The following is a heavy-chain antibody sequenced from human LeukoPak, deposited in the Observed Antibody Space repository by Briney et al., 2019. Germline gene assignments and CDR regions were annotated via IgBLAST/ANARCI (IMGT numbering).Heavy chain of an antibody. CDR3: ARDQSLGSYPDY. D-gene: IGHD3-10*01. CDR2: INAGSGDT. J-gene: IGHJ4*02. V-gene: IGHV1-3*01. Sequence: ASVKVSCKASGYTFITSAMHWGREAPGQRLEWMGWINAGSGDTKYSQKCQGRVAFTRDTSASKAYTALSSLRFEDTAVYFCARDQSLGSYPDYWGQGTLVTVSS. CDR1: GYTFITSA.